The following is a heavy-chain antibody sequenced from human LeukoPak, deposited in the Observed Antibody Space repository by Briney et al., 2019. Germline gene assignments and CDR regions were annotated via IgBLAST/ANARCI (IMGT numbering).Heavy chain of an antibody. D-gene: IGHD6-13*01. CDR1: GGSISSYY. CDR2: IYYSGST. CDR3: ARVRSSSWYADY. V-gene: IGHV4-59*12. J-gene: IGHJ4*02. Sequence: SETLSLTCTVSGGSISSYYWSWIRQPPGKGLEWIGYIYYSGSTNYNPSLKSRVTMSVDTSKNQFSLKLSAVTAADTAVYYCARVRSSSWYADYWGQGTLVTVSS.